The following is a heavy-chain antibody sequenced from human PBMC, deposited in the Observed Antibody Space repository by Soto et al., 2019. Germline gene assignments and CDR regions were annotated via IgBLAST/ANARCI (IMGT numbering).Heavy chain of an antibody. D-gene: IGHD3-10*01. Sequence: QITLKESGPTLVKPTQTLTLTCTFSGFSLSTSGVGVGWIRQPPGKDLEWLALIYWDDDKRYSPSRKSRLTITQETSKNQVVLTMTNMDPVDTSTYYRSHYFYGVTDYCGQGTLVTVYS. J-gene: IGHJ4*02. CDR2: IYWDDDK. CDR3: SHYFYGVTDY. CDR1: GFSLSTSGVG. V-gene: IGHV2-5*02.